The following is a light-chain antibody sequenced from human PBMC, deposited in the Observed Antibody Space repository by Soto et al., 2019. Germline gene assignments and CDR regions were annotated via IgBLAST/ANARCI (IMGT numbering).Light chain of an antibody. CDR3: SSYTSSNTLDVV. V-gene: IGLV2-18*02. J-gene: IGLJ2*01. Sequence: QSALTQPASVSGSPGQSITISCTGTSSDVGNYNRVSWYQQPPGTAPKLIIYEVSNRPSGVPDRFSGSKSGNTASLTISGLQAEDEADYYCSSYTSSNTLDVVFGGGTQLTVL. CDR2: EVS. CDR1: SSDVGNYNR.